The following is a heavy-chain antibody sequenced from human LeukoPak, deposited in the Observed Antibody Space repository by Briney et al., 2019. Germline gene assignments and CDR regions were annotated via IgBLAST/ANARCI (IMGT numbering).Heavy chain of an antibody. J-gene: IGHJ6*02. Sequence: PSQTLSLTCTVSGGSISSGSYYWSWIRQPAGKGLEWIGRIYTSGSTNYNPSLKSRVTISVDTSKNQFSLKLSSVTAADTAVYYCARSDSPGGDYGMDVWGQGTTVTVSS. CDR1: GGSISSGSYY. V-gene: IGHV4-61*02. CDR2: IYTSGST. CDR3: ARSDSPGGDYGMDV. D-gene: IGHD1-14*01.